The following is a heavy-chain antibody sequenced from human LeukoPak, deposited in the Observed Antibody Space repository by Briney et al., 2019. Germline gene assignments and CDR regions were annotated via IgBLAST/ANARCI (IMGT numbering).Heavy chain of an antibody. CDR2: MNPNSGNT. Sequence: GASVKVSCKTSGYTFTSYDINWVRQATGQGLEWMGWMNPNSGNTGYAQKFQGRFTMTMNTSISTAYLDLRSLRSEDTAVYFCARTTDPWWETTPKKGMDVWGQGTTVTVS. J-gene: IGHJ6*02. CDR3: ARTTDPWWETTPKKGMDV. V-gene: IGHV1-8*01. D-gene: IGHD1-1*01. CDR1: GYTFTSYD.